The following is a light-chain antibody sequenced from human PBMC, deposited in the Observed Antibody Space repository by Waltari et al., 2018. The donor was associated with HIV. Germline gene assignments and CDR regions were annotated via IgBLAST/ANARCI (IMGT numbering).Light chain of an antibody. CDR3: ETWDSSTAV. V-gene: IGLV3-1*01. CDR2: QDN. Sequence: SYELTQPPSLSVSPGPTASLTCSGAELGDKYVSWYQQKSDQSPMLIIYQDNKRPSGIPERFSGSNSGNTATLTVGETQTMDEADYYCETWDSSTAVFGGGTRLTVL. J-gene: IGLJ2*01. CDR1: ELGDKY.